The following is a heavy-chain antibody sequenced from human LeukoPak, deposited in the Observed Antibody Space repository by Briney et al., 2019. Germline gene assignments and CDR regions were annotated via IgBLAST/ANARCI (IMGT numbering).Heavy chain of an antibody. J-gene: IGHJ6*03. CDR2: IYYGGST. V-gene: IGHV4-59*11. D-gene: IGHD3-3*01. CDR1: GGSISSHY. CDR3: ARDIQGYYDFWSGSADYYYYMDV. Sequence: KPSETLSLTCTVSGGSISSHYWSWIRQPPGKGLEWIGYIYYGGSTNYNPSLKSRVTISVDTSKNQFSLKLSSVTAADTAVYYCARDIQGYYDFWSGSADYYYYMDVWGKGTTVTVSS.